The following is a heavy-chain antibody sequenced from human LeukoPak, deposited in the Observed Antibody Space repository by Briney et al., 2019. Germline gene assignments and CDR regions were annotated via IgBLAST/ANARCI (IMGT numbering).Heavy chain of an antibody. J-gene: IGHJ3*02. V-gene: IGHV1-24*01. CDR3: ATESYSGSYLYAFDI. Sequence: VASVKVSCKVPGYTLTELSMHWVRQAPGKGLEWMGGFDPEDGETIYAQKFQGRVTMTEDTSTDTAYMELSSLRSEDTAVYYCATESYSGSYLYAFDIWGQGTMVTVSS. D-gene: IGHD1-26*01. CDR1: GYTLTELS. CDR2: FDPEDGET.